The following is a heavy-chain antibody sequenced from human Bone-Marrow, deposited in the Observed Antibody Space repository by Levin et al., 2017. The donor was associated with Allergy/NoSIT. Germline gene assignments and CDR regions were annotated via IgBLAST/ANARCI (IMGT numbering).Heavy chain of an antibody. J-gene: IGHJ4*02. CDR1: GFSFSTYA. V-gene: IGHV3-23*01. CDR3: AKAEDCRGGRCQRWGDN. D-gene: IGHD2-15*01. CDR2: ITDNGGMT. Sequence: PGGSLRLSCAASGFSFSTYAMSWVRHPPGKGLEWVSGITDNGGMTYSADSAKGRFTISRDNSKNTLYLQLNSLRAEDTAVYYCAKAEDCRGGRCQRWGDNWGQGTLVIVSS.